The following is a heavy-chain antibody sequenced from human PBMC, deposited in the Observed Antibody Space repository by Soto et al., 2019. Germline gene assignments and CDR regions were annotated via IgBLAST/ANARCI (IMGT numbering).Heavy chain of an antibody. J-gene: IGHJ5*02. V-gene: IGHV3-23*01. D-gene: IGHD2-21*02. CDR2: ISGGIT. CDR3: ATCIGGDCYSDH. Sequence: GWSLRLSCSASGFTFSNYAMSWVRQAPGKGLEWVSAISGGITYYADSVKGRFTISRDNSKNTLFLQMTSLRVEDTAVYYCATCIGGDCYSDHWGRGALVTVSS. CDR1: GFTFSNYA.